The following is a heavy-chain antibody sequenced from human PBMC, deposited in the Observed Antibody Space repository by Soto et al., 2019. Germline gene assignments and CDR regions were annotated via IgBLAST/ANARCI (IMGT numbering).Heavy chain of an antibody. D-gene: IGHD6-19*01. CDR1: GDSITSGGYY. V-gene: IGHV4-31*03. Sequence: SETLSLTCNVSGDSITSGGYYWSWIRQQPGKGLECIGYVYHSGSTYYNPSLKSRITMSLDTSKNQFSLKLSSVTVADTAVYYCARSSVAGAGYFQHWGQGTQVTVSS. CDR2: VYHSGST. J-gene: IGHJ1*01. CDR3: ARSSVAGAGYFQH.